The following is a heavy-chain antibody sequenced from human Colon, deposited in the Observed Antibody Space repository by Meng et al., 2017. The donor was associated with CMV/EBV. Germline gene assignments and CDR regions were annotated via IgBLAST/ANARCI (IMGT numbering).Heavy chain of an antibody. CDR1: GFTFSIYS. V-gene: IGHV3-21*01. CDR3: ARGDCSGMSCYIHYYYDMDV. CDR2: ISNSSSSI. D-gene: IGHD2-15*01. Sequence: GGSLRLSCAASGFTFSIYSMNWVGQAPGKGLEWLSSISNSSSSIYYADSVKGRFTVSRDNAKTSLYLQMNSLRAEDAAVYFCARGDCSGMSCYIHYYYDMDVWGKGTTVTVSS. J-gene: IGHJ6*03.